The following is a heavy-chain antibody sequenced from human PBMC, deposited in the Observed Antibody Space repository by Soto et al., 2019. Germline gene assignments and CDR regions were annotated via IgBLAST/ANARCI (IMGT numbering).Heavy chain of an antibody. D-gene: IGHD4-17*01. CDR1: GGTFSSYT. CDR2: IIPILGIA. Sequence: QVQLVQSGAEVKKPGSSVKVSCKASGGTFSSYTISWVRQAPGQGLEWMGRIIPILGIANYAQKFQGRVTITADKSTSTAYMELSSLRSEDTAVYYCAGPLMTTVTREDAFDIWGQGTMVTVSS. J-gene: IGHJ3*02. V-gene: IGHV1-69*02. CDR3: AGPLMTTVTREDAFDI.